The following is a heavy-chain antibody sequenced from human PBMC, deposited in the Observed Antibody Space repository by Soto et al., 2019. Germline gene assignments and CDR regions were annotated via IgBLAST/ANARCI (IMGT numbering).Heavy chain of an antibody. V-gene: IGHV4-39*01. CDR1: GGSINSSSYF. CDR2: IYYSGST. D-gene: IGHD6-19*01. CDR3: ARHYSSGSRNWFDP. J-gene: IGHJ5*02. Sequence: PSETLSLTCSVSGGSINSSSYFWGWVRQPPGKGLEWIGSIYYSGSTYYNPSLRSRVTISVDTSKHQFYLKMSSVTAADTAVFYCARHYSSGSRNWFDPWCQGTLVT.